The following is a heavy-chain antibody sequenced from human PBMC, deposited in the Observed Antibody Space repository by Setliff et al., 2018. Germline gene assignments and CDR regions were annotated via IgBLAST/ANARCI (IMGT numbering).Heavy chain of an antibody. Sequence: GGSLRLSCAASGFTFSSYNMNWVRQAPGKGLEWVSYISSSGSTIYYADSVKGRFTISRDNAKNSLYLQMNSLRAEDTAVYYCASGVPREYYDSSGSSMLDYWGQGTLVTVSS. J-gene: IGHJ4*02. CDR2: ISSSGSTI. CDR1: GFTFSSYN. V-gene: IGHV3-48*01. D-gene: IGHD3-22*01. CDR3: ASGVPREYYDSSGSSMLDY.